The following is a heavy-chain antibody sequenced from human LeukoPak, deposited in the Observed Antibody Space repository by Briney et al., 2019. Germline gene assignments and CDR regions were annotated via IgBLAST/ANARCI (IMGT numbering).Heavy chain of an antibody. CDR1: GFTFSTYW. CDR2: IKEDGSET. Sequence: GGSLRLSCAVSGFTFSTYWMSWVRQAPGKGLEWVANIKEDGSETYYVDSLKGRFTISRDNVKNSLYLQINSLRADDSAVYYCARDSFEADIDYWGQGTLVTVSS. V-gene: IGHV3-7*01. CDR3: ARDSFEADIDY. J-gene: IGHJ4*02. D-gene: IGHD3-10*01.